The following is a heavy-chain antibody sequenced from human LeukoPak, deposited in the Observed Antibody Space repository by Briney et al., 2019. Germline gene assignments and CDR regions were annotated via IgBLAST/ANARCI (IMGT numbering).Heavy chain of an antibody. J-gene: IGHJ3*02. CDR2: IRYDGSNK. D-gene: IGHD3-10*01. CDR3: AKDQRSGEYDYGWGPFDI. V-gene: IGHV3-30*02. CDR1: GFTFSSYG. Sequence: TGGSLRLSCAASGFTFSSYGMHWVRQAPGKGLEWVAFIRYDGSNKYYADSVKGRFTISRVNAENTLYLQMNSLRADDTAIYYCAKDQRSGEYDYGWGPFDIWGQGTMVTVSS.